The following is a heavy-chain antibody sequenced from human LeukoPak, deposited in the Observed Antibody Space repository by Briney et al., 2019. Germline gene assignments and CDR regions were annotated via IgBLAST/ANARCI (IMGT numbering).Heavy chain of an antibody. Sequence: ASVKVSCKASGYIFTGHYMHWVRQAPGQGLEWMGWINPNSGGTKYAQKFQGRVNMTRDTSISTTYMELRRLTSDGTAVYYCARDISAGIYMYEYWGQGSLVTVSS. CDR3: ARDISAGIYMYEY. V-gene: IGHV1-2*02. D-gene: IGHD2-15*01. CDR1: GYIFTGHY. CDR2: INPNSGGT. J-gene: IGHJ4*02.